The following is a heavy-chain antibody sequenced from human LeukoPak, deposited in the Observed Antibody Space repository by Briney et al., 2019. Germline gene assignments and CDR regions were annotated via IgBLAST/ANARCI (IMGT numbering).Heavy chain of an antibody. J-gene: IGHJ6*03. D-gene: IGHD6-13*01. CDR1: GFTFSSYS. CDR2: ISSSSSYI. CDR3: ARDIGIAAAGTVNYMDV. V-gene: IGHV3-21*01. Sequence: PGGSLRLSCAASGFTFSSYSMNWVRQAPGKGLEWVSSISSSSSYIYYADSVKGRFTISRDNAKNSLYLQMNSLRAEDTAVYYCARDIGIAAAGTVNYMDVWGKGTTVTVSS.